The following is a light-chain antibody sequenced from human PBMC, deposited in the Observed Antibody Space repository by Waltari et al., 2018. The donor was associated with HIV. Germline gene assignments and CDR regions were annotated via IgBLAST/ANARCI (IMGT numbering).Light chain of an antibody. CDR2: EVS. J-gene: IGLJ2*01. CDR3: CSYAGTSTYVA. Sequence: QSALTQPASVSGSPGQSITISCTGTSSDVGSYNLVSWYQQHPGKAPKLTIYEVSKRPSGVSNRFHGSESGNTASLTISGLQAEDEADYYCCSYAGTSTYVAFGGGTKLTVL. V-gene: IGLV2-23*02. CDR1: SSDVGSYNL.